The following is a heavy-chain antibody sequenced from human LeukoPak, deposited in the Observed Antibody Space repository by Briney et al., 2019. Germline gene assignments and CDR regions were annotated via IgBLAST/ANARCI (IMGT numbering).Heavy chain of an antibody. CDR3: VQYSDGRYDGYDY. CDR1: GFTFSDYY. D-gene: IGHD6-6*01. CDR2: ISSSGSTI. J-gene: IGHJ4*02. V-gene: IGHV3-11*04. Sequence: PGGSLRLSCAASGFTFSDYYMSWLRQAPGKGLEWVSYISSSGSTIYYADSVKGRFTISRDNAKNSLYLQANSLRVEDTALYYCVQYSDGRYDGYDYWGQGTLVTVSS.